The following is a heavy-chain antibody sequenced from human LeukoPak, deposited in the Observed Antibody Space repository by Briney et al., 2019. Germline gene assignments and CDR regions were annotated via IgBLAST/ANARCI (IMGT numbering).Heavy chain of an antibody. J-gene: IGHJ4*02. CDR1: GGSISSYY. CDR2: IYYSGST. D-gene: IGHD1-26*01. Sequence: SETLSLTCTVSGGSISSYYWSWIRQPPGKGLEWIGYIYYSGSTNYNPSLKSRVTISADASKNQFSLKLSSVTAADTAVYYCARGGSYYGYFDYWGQGTLVTVSS. V-gene: IGHV4-59*01. CDR3: ARGGSYYGYFDY.